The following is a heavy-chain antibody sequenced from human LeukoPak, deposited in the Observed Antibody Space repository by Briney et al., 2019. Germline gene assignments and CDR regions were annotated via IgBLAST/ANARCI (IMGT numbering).Heavy chain of an antibody. D-gene: IGHD2-2*02. J-gene: IGHJ4*02. Sequence: PGGSMRLSCAASGFTFSSYWMSWVRQAPGKGLELVANIKQDGSENYYVDSVKGRFTISRDNAKNSLYLQMNSLRAEDTAVYYCANQLGYCSSTSCYKVYWGQGTLVTVSS. CDR3: ANQLGYCSSTSCYKVY. CDR1: GFTFSSYW. V-gene: IGHV3-7*01. CDR2: IKQDGSEN.